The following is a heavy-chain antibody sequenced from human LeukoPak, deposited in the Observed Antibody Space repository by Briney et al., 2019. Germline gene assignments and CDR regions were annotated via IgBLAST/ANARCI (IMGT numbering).Heavy chain of an antibody. J-gene: IGHJ3*02. Sequence: SETLSLTCAVYGGSFSGYYWSWIRQPPEKGLEWIGEINHSGSTNYNPSLKSRVTISVDTSKNQFSLKLSSVTAADTAVYYCARSQQRITIFGVVITESAFDIWGQGTMVTVSS. V-gene: IGHV4-34*01. CDR1: GGSFSGYY. CDR2: INHSGST. CDR3: ARSQQRITIFGVVITESAFDI. D-gene: IGHD3-3*01.